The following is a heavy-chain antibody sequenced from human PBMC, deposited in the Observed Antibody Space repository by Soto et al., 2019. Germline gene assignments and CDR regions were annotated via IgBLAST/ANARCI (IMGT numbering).Heavy chain of an antibody. CDR2: IYPRDSDS. V-gene: IGHV5-51*01. J-gene: IGHJ6*02. Sequence: KVSCKGSGFTFAIYWIGWVRQVPGKGLEWMGIIYPRDSDSTYSPSFQGQVTISADKSISTAYLQWSSLQASDTAVYYCARGSPSADLPYYYGMDVWGQGTTVTVS. CDR3: ARGSPSADLPYYYGMDV. D-gene: IGHD2-15*01. CDR1: GFTFAIYW.